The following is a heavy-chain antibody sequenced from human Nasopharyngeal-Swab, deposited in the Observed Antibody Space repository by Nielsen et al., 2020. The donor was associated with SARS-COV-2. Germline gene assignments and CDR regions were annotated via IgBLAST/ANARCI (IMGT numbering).Heavy chain of an antibody. J-gene: IGHJ5*02. Sequence: GGSLRLSCKGSGYSFTSYWIGWVRQMPGKGLEWMGIIYPGDSDTRYSPSFQGQVTISADKSISTAYLQWSSLKASDTAMYYCARGAGACSSTSCNNWFDPWGQGTLVTVSS. CDR3: ARGAGACSSTSCNNWFDP. V-gene: IGHV5-51*01. CDR1: GYSFTSYW. CDR2: IYPGDSDT. D-gene: IGHD2-2*01.